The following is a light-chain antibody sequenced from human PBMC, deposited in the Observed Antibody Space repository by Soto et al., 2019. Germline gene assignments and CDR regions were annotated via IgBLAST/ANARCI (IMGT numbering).Light chain of an antibody. J-gene: IGKJ1*01. CDR1: ESVSSN. CDR3: QQSYSTPPWT. V-gene: IGKV3D-15*01. CDR2: GAS. Sequence: EIVMTQSPGTLSVSPGERATLSCGASESVSSNLAWYQQKPGQAPRLLIYGASTRATGIPARFSGSGSGTEFTLTISSLQPEDFATYFCQQSYSTPPWTFGQGTKVEIK.